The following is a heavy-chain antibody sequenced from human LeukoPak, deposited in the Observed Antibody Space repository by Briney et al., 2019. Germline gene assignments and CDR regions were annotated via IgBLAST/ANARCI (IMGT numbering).Heavy chain of an antibody. CDR2: ISSSGSTI. CDR1: GFTFSDYY. D-gene: IGHD1-26*01. V-gene: IGHV3-11*01. J-gene: IGHJ6*02. CDR3: ARDLDWELPKPSYYYCYGMDV. Sequence: GGSLRLSCAASGFTFSDYYMSWIRQAPGKGLEWVSYISSSGSTIYYADSVKGRFTISRDNAKNSLYLQMNSLRAEDTAVYYCARDLDWELPKPSYYYCYGMDVWGQGTTVTVSS.